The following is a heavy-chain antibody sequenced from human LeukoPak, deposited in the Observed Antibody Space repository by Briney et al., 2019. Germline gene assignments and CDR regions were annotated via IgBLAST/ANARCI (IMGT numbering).Heavy chain of an antibody. CDR1: GGSISSYY. CDR3: ARGVYGVFDY. V-gene: IGHV4-59*01. D-gene: IGHD5/OR15-5a*01. Sequence: PSETLSLTCTVSGGSISSYYWSWIRQPPGKGLEWIGYIYYSGSTNYNPSLKSRVTISVDTSKNQFSLKLSSVTAADTAVYYCARGVYGVFDYWGQGTLVTVSS. J-gene: IGHJ4*02. CDR2: IYYSGST.